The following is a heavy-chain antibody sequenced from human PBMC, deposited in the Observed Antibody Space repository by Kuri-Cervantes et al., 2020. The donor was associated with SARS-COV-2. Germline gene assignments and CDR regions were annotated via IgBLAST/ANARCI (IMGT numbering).Heavy chain of an antibody. J-gene: IGHJ6*02. CDR2: IYTSGST. D-gene: IGHD2-2*01. CDR3: ARGREYCSSTSCYVGYYYYGMDV. Sequence: ESLKISCTVSGGSISSYYWSWIRQPAGKGLEWIGRIYTSGSTNYNPSLKSRVTMSVDTSKNQFSLKLSSVTAADTAVYYCARGREYCSSTSCYVGYYYYGMDVWGQGTTVTVSS. V-gene: IGHV4-4*07. CDR1: GGSISSYY.